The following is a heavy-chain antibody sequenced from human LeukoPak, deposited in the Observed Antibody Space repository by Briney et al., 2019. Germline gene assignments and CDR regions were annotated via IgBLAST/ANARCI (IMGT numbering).Heavy chain of an antibody. V-gene: IGHV3-7*01. CDR2: IKQDGSEK. Sequence: GGSLRLSCAASGFNFSAYRMSWVRQAPGKGLEWVANIKQDGSEKSYVDSVKGRFTISRDNAKSSLYLQMNSLRAEDTAVYYCARITCTSVNCYDYYYYYFMDVWGKGTTVTVPS. CDR3: ARITCTSVNCYDYYYYYFMDV. J-gene: IGHJ6*03. D-gene: IGHD2-2*01. CDR1: GFNFSAYR.